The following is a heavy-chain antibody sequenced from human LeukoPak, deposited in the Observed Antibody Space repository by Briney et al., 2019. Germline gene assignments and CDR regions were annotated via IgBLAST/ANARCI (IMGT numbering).Heavy chain of an antibody. V-gene: IGHV3-30*18. Sequence: PGGSLRLSCAAPGFTFSSYGMHWVRQAPGKGLEWVAVISYDGSNKYYADSVKGRFTISRDNSKNTLYLQMNSLRAEDTAVYYCAKLHTVTTAFLGLDAFDIWGQGTMVTVSS. CDR3: AKLHTVTTAFLGLDAFDI. CDR1: GFTFSSYG. CDR2: ISYDGSNK. J-gene: IGHJ3*02. D-gene: IGHD4-17*01.